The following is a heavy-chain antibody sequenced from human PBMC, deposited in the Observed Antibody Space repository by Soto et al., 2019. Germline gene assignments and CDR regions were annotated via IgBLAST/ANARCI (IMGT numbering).Heavy chain of an antibody. CDR1: GFTLSSYS. J-gene: IGHJ6*02. Sequence: GGSLRLSCAASGFTLSSYSMNWVRQAPGKGLEWVSYISSSSSTIYYADSVKGRFTVSRDNAKNSLYLQMNSLRAEDTAVYYCASRPTSSGWYFYGIDVWGQGTTDTVSS. D-gene: IGHD6-19*01. CDR3: ASRPTSSGWYFYGIDV. CDR2: ISSSSSTI. V-gene: IGHV3-48*01.